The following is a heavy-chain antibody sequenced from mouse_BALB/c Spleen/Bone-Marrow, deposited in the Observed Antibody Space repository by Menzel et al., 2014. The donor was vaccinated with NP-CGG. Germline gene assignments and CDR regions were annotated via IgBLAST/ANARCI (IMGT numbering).Heavy chain of an antibody. V-gene: IGHV1-4*01. CDR3: ARFFYDYYGPWFAY. Sequence: QVQLKESGAELARPGASVKMSCKASGYTFTSYTMHWVKQRPGQGLEWIGYINPSSGYTNYNQKFKDKATLTADKSSSTAYMQLSSLTSEDSAVYYCARFFYDYYGPWFAYWGQGTLVTVSA. CDR1: GYTFTSYT. CDR2: INPSSGYT. J-gene: IGHJ3*01. D-gene: IGHD1-1*01.